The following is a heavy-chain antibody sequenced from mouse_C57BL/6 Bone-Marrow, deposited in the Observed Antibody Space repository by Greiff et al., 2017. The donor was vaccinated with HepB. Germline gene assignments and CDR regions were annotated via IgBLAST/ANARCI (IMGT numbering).Heavy chain of an antibody. Sequence: QVQLQQSGAELVRPGTSVKVSCKASGYAFTNYLIEWVKQRPGQGLEWIGVINPGSGGTNYNEKFKGKVTLTADKSSSTAYMQLSSLTSEDSAVYFCAAVVARDYWYFDVWGTGTTVTVSS. J-gene: IGHJ1*03. CDR1: GYAFTNYL. V-gene: IGHV1-54*01. CDR3: AAVVARDYWYFDV. CDR2: INPGSGGT. D-gene: IGHD1-1*01.